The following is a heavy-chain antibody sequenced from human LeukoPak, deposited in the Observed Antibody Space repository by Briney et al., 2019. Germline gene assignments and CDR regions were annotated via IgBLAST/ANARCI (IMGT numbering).Heavy chain of an antibody. J-gene: IGHJ3*02. D-gene: IGHD2-2*02. CDR2: INPNSGST. V-gene: IGHV1-2*02. CDR3: ARRGYCGNTSCYRLRDDAFDI. Sequence: GASVKVSCKASGYTFTGYYMHWVRQAPGQGLEWMGWINPNSGSTGYAQKFQGRVTMTRDTSTNTVYMELSSLRSDDTAVYYCARRGYCGNTSCYRLRDDAFDIWGQGTMVTVSS. CDR1: GYTFTGYY.